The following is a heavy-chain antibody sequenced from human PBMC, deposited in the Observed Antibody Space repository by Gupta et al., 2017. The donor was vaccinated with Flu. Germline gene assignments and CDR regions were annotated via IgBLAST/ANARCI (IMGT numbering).Heavy chain of an antibody. Sequence: QVQLQQWGAGLLKPSETLSLTCAVYGWSVSGYYWSWIRQPPGKGLEWIGEINHSGSTNYNPSLKSRVTISVDTSKNQFSLKLSSVTAADTAVYYCARGFRYYGSGSSSAGYYYGMDVWGQGTTVTVSS. CDR1: GWSVSGYY. D-gene: IGHD3-10*01. V-gene: IGHV4-34*01. J-gene: IGHJ6*02. CDR2: INHSGST. CDR3: ARGFRYYGSGSSSAGYYYGMDV.